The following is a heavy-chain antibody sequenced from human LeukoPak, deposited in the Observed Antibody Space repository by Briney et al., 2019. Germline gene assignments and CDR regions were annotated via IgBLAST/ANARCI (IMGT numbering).Heavy chain of an antibody. J-gene: IGHJ4*02. V-gene: IGHV4-4*07. CDR1: GGSISTFY. Sequence: SETLSLTCTVSGGSISTFYWSWVRQPAGKGLEWIGRIYTSGSTDYTPSLKSRVTMSVDTSKNQFSLKVTSVTAADTAVYYCARAATGTRGRFDYWGQGTLVTVSS. CDR2: IYTSGST. CDR3: ARAATGTRGRFDY. D-gene: IGHD1-7*01.